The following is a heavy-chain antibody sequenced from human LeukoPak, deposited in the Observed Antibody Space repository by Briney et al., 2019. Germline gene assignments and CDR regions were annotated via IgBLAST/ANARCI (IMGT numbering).Heavy chain of an antibody. Sequence: SETLSLTCAVYGGSFIGYDWTWIRQPPGKGLEWIGEINHSGGTNYNPSLKRRVTISVDTSKNQFSLKLSSVAAADTDVYYCASLARGGNWFAPWGQGTLVTVSS. CDR3: ASLARGGNWFAP. CDR2: INHSGGT. CDR1: GGSFIGYD. J-gene: IGHJ5*02. D-gene: IGHD6-6*01. V-gene: IGHV4-34*01.